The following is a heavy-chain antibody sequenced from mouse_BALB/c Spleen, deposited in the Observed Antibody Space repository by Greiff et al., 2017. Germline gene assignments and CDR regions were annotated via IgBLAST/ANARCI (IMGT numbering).Heavy chain of an antibody. CDR1: GYSITSGYY. CDR2: ISYDGSN. D-gene: IGHD4-1*01. J-gene: IGHJ1*01. Sequence: EVKLVESGPGLVKPSQSLSLTCSVTGYSITSGYYWNWIRQFPGNKLEWMGYISYDGSNNYNPSLKNRISITRDTSKNQFFLKLNSVTTEDTATYYCARELGPSYWYFDVWGAGTTVTVSS. V-gene: IGHV3-6*02. CDR3: ARELGPSYWYFDV.